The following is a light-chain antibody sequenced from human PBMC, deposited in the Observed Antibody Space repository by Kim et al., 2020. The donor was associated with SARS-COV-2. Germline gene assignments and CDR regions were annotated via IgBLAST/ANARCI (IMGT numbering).Light chain of an antibody. CDR3: QQYAESPYT. J-gene: IGKJ2*01. Sequence: LSRGQRATLSRRASQSVSGGNLAWYQQKPDQAPRLLIYGASSRATAIPDRVSGGGSGTDFTLTISRLEPEDFAVYYCQQYAESPYTFGQGTKLEI. V-gene: IGKV3-20*01. CDR2: GAS. CDR1: QSVSGGN.